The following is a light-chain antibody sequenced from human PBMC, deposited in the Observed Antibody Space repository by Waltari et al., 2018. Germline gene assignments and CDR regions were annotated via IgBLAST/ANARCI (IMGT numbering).Light chain of an antibody. CDR3: QQYDIWPQT. Sequence: EILMTQSPAILSVSPGARATLSCRASQSVSSNFAWYQQKPGRAPRLLIHGASTRATGIPARFSGSGSGTEFILTISSLQPEDFALYFCQQYDIWPQTFGQGTKVEIK. CDR2: GAS. V-gene: IGKV3-15*01. J-gene: IGKJ1*01. CDR1: QSVSSN.